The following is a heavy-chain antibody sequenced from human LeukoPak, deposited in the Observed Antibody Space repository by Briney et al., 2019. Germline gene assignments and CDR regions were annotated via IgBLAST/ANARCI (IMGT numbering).Heavy chain of an antibody. Sequence: PGGSLRLSCAASGFTFSSCSMNWVRQAPGKGLEWVSRINGDGGSTSYADSVKGRFTISRDNAKNTLYLQMNSLRAEDTAVYYCARDRGYTPDCWGQGTLVTVSS. CDR3: ARDRGYTPDC. D-gene: IGHD5-18*01. CDR1: GFTFSSCS. CDR2: INGDGGST. V-gene: IGHV3-74*01. J-gene: IGHJ4*02.